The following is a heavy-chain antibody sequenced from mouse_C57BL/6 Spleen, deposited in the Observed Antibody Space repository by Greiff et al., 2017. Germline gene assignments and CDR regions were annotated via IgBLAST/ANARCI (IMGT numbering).Heavy chain of an antibody. Sequence: QVQLQQSGAELVKPGASVKISCKASGYAFSSYWMNWVKQRPGKGLEWIGQIYPGDGDTNYNGKFKGKATLTADKSSSTAYMQLSSLTSEDSAVYFCARTPQFITTVVHPSYWYFDVWGTGTTVTVSS. CDR1: GYAFSSYW. CDR2: IYPGDGDT. J-gene: IGHJ1*03. D-gene: IGHD1-1*01. CDR3: ARTPQFITTVVHPSYWYFDV. V-gene: IGHV1-80*01.